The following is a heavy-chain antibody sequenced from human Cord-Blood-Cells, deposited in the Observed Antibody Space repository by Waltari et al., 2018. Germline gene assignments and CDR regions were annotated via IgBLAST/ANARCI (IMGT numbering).Heavy chain of an antibody. CDR3: ARDDSSSYAFDI. J-gene: IGHJ3*02. CDR2: IYHSGST. CDR1: CYPNSRGYY. V-gene: IGHV4-38-2*02. D-gene: IGHD6-6*01. Sequence: QVQLQESGPGLAKPSETLSLTCTVSCYPNSRGYYRVWIRQPPGKGLEWIGSIYHSGSTYYNPSLKSRVTISVDTSKNQFSLKLSSVTAADTAVYYCARDDSSSYAFDIWGQGTMVTVSS.